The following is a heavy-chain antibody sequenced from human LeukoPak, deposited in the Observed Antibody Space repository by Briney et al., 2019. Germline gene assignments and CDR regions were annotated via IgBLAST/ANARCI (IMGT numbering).Heavy chain of an antibody. CDR3: AEYHLDCSSTSCSAGWFDP. V-gene: IGHV4-34*01. D-gene: IGHD2-2*01. CDR2: INHSGST. J-gene: IGHJ5*02. Sequence: SETLSLTCAVYGGSFSGYYWSWIRQPPGKRLEWIGEINHSGSTNYNPSLKSRVTISVDTSKNQFSLKLSSVTAADTAVYYCAEYHLDCSSTSCSAGWFDPWGQGTLVTVSS. CDR1: GGSFSGYY.